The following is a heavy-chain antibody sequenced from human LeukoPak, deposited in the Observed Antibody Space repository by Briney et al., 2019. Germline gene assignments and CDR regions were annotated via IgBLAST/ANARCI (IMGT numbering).Heavy chain of an antibody. D-gene: IGHD3-3*01. CDR2: IYYSGST. CDR3: ARGTEGYDFWSGYPATGLDV. CDR1: GGSISSGDYY. V-gene: IGHV4-30-4*01. Sequence: SQTLSLTCTVSGGSISSGDYYWSWIRQPPGKGLEWIGYIYYSGSTYYNPSLKSRVTISVDTSKNQFSLKLSSVTAADTAVFYCARGTEGYDFWSGYPATGLDVWGQGTTVTVSS. J-gene: IGHJ6*02.